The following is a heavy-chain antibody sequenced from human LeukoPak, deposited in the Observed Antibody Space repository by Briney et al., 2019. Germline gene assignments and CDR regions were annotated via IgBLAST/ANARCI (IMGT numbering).Heavy chain of an antibody. CDR3: ARKVVRGGICWFDG. D-gene: IGHD3-10*01. J-gene: IGHJ5*01. Sequence: RSERRSLTCTVSGGSVSNTNYCWDWIRQPPGKGLEWIGSVSHSGRTYYNPSLKSRVSTSVDTSKNQLSLNLSSVIAADTAVYYCARKVVRGGICWFDGCVQRTLVSVSS. CDR1: GGSVSNTNYC. V-gene: IGHV4-39*01. CDR2: VSHSGRT.